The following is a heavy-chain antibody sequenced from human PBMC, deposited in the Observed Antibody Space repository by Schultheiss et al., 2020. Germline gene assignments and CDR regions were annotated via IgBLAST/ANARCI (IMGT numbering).Heavy chain of an antibody. Sequence: SETLSLTCTVSGGSVSSYNYYWSWIRQPPGKGLEWIGEINHSGSTNYNPSLKSRVTISVDTSKNQFSLKLSSVTAADTAVYYCARARRGYPFDYWGQGTLVTVSS. CDR1: GGSVSSYNYY. D-gene: IGHD3-22*01. J-gene: IGHJ4*02. CDR2: INHSGST. V-gene: IGHV4-39*07. CDR3: ARARRGYPFDY.